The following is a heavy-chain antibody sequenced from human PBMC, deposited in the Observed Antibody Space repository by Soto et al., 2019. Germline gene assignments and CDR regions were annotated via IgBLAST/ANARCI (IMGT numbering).Heavy chain of an antibody. CDR3: AKDMVRGVIPPILDY. V-gene: IGHV3-23*01. CDR2: ISGSGGST. Sequence: EVQLLESGGGLVQPGGSLRLSCAASGFTFSSYAMSWVRQAPGKGLEWVSAISGSGGSTYYADSVKGRFTISRDNSKNTLYLQLNSLRAEDTAVYYCAKDMVRGVIPPILDYCGQGTMVTVSS. D-gene: IGHD3-10*01. CDR1: GFTFSSYA. J-gene: IGHJ4*02.